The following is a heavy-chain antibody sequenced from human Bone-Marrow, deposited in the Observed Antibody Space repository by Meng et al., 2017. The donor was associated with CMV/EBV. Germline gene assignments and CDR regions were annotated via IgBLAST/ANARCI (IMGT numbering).Heavy chain of an antibody. CDR1: RGPFNGFS. CDR3: ARARMLAPFDI. CDR2: INHGGST. V-gene: IGHV4-34*01. D-gene: IGHD2/OR15-2a*01. J-gene: IGHJ3*02. Sequence: GSLRLSCAVYRGPFNGFSWSWIRQSPGKGLEWIGDINHGGSTNFNPSLQSRVTISIDTSKKQFSLNLRSVTAADTAVYFCARARMLAPFDIWGQGSEVTVSS.